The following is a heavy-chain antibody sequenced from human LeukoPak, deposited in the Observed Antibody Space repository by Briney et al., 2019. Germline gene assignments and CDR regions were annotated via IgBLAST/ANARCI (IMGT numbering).Heavy chain of an antibody. CDR3: ARGRGGWPLYYYYGMDV. D-gene: IGHD6-19*01. J-gene: IGHJ6*02. CDR1: GGSISGSSYY. CDR2: INHSGST. Sequence: SETLSLTCTVSGGSISGSSYYWSWIRQPPGKGLEWIGEINHSGSTNYNPSLKSRVTISVDTSKNQFSLKLSSVTAADTAVYYCARGRGGWPLYYYYGMDVWGQGTTVTVSS. V-gene: IGHV4-39*07.